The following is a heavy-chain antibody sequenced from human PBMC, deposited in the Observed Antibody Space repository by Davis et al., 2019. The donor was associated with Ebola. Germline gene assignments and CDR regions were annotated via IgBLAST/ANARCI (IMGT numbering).Heavy chain of an antibody. CDR3: ARHSQNNYYYGMDV. V-gene: IGHV3-33*01. CDR2: IWYDGSNK. J-gene: IGHJ6*02. D-gene: IGHD1/OR15-1a*01. CDR1: GFTFSSYG. Sequence: GGSLRLSCAASGFTFSSYGMHWVRQAPGKGLERVAVIWYDGSNKYYADSVKGRFTISRDNSKNTLYLQMNSLRAEDTAVYYCARHSQNNYYYGMDVWGQGTTVTVSS.